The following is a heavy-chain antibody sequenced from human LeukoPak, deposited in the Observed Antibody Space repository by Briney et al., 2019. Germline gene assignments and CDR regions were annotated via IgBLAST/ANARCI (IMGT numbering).Heavy chain of an antibody. CDR1: GCIFSGYW. V-gene: IGHV3-7*01. D-gene: IGHD5-18*01. CDR2: RNQEGSVR. Sequence: VWALRLSCAGCGCIFSGYWRTWVRQARWKGLEWVASRNQEGSVRYYVASVKGRFTISRDNAKNSLYLQMNSLRAEDTAVYYCASPGSVGDTGMPDYWGQGTLVTVSS. J-gene: IGHJ4*02. CDR3: ASPGSVGDTGMPDY.